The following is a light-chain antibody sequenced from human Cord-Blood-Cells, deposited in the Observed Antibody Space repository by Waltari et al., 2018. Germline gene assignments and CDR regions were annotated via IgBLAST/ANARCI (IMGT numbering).Light chain of an antibody. J-gene: IGKJ5*01. CDR3: QQYINLPVT. V-gene: IGKV3-15*01. CDR1: QSVSSN. CDR2: CAS. Sequence: EILMTQSPATLSVFPGGRATLPCKASQSVSSNLAWYQQKPGQAPRLLIYCASTRATGIPARFSGSGSGTEFSLTISRVQSEDFAVYYCQQYINLPVTFGQGTRMEIK.